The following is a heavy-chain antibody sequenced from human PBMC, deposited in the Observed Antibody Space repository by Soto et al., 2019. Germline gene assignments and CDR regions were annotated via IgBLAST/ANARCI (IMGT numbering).Heavy chain of an antibody. CDR2: IYYSGST. D-gene: IGHD3-10*01. J-gene: IGHJ4*02. CDR3: ARHNYGSGSTYFDY. V-gene: IGHV4-59*08. Sequence: SETLSLTCSVSGASISAYYWSWIRQPPGKGLEWIAYIYYSGSTNYNPSLKSRVTISLDTSKNQFSLKLNSMTAADTAVYYCARHNYGSGSTYFDYWGQGTLVTVSS. CDR1: GASISAYY.